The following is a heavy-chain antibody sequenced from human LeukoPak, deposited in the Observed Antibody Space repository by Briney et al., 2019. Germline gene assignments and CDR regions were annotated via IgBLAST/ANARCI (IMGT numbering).Heavy chain of an antibody. CDR1: GFSFSNNW. V-gene: IGHV3-7*01. CDR3: ARAKTADFFDS. D-gene: IGHD2-21*02. CDR2: IKQDGSEK. J-gene: IGHJ4*02. Sequence: PGGSLRLSCSASGFSFSNNWMSWVRQAPGKGREWVANIKQDGSEKYHVDSVKARFTISRNNAKNSLYLQMTSPRAEDTAVYSCARAKTADFFDSWGQGTLVTVSS.